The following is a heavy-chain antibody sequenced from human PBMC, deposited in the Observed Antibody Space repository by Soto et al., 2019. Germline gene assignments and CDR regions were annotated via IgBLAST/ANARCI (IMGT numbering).Heavy chain of an antibody. V-gene: IGHV4-59*01. CDR1: GGSISSYY. CDR2: IYYSGST. Sequence: SETLSLTWTGSGGSISSYYWSWIRQPPGKGLEWIGYIYYSGSTNYNPSLKSRVTISVDTSRSQVSLKLSSLTAPDTAVYYCARGESASWNDVGPFQLWGPRT. CDR3: ARGESASWNDVGPFQL. D-gene: IGHD1-1*01. J-gene: IGHJ3*01.